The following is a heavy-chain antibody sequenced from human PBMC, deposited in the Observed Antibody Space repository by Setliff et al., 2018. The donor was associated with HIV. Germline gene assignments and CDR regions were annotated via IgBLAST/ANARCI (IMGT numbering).Heavy chain of an antibody. Sequence: GGSLRLSCTASGFTFGEYALSWVRQAPGKGLEWVAFIRTKAYSGTTEYAASVKDRFTISRDDSKSIAYLQMNSLKTEDSAVYYCSRDVLTNNYYYYGMDVWGQGTTVTVSS. CDR1: GFTFGEYA. V-gene: IGHV3-49*04. J-gene: IGHJ6*02. CDR2: IRTKAYSGTT. CDR3: SRDVLTNNYYYYGMDV. D-gene: IGHD4-4*01.